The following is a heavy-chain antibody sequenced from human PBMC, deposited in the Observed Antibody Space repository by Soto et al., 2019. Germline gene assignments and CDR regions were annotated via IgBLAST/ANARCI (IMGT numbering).Heavy chain of an antibody. CDR3: AKIRQWLADFDY. J-gene: IGHJ4*02. Sequence: EVQLLESGGGLVQPGGSLRLSCAASGFTFSSYAMSWVRQAPGKGLEWVSAISGSGGSTYYADSVKGRFTISRDNSKNRLYLQMTSLRAEHTAVYYCAKIRQWLADFDYWGQGTLVTVSS. CDR2: ISGSGGST. V-gene: IGHV3-23*01. D-gene: IGHD6-19*01. CDR1: GFTFSSYA.